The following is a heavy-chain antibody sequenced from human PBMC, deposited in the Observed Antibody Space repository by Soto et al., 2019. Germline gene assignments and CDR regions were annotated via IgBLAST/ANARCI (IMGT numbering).Heavy chain of an antibody. CDR1: GGSIRDDF. J-gene: IGHJ6*02. CDR2: ISSSGTI. Sequence: PSETLSLTCSVSGGSIRDDFWTWIRQPPGKVLEWIGYISSSGTINYNSSLKSRVTISLDTSRNHFSLKLSSVTAADTAVYFCARDRKLVIPGNYYYYGMDVWGQGTTVTVSS. V-gene: IGHV4-59*01. D-gene: IGHD3-9*01. CDR3: ARDRKLVIPGNYYYYGMDV.